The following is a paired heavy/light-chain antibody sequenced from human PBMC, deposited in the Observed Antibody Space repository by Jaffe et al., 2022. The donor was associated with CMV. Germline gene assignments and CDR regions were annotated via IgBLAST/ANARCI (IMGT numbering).Heavy chain of an antibody. V-gene: IGHV2-70*01. D-gene: IGHD6-13*01. J-gene: IGHJ3*02. CDR1: GFSLSTSGMC. Sequence: QVTLRESGPALVKPTQTLTLTCTFSGFSLSTSGMCVSWIRQPPGKALEWLALIDWDDDKYYSTSLKTRLTISKDTSKNQVVLTMTNMDPVDTATYYCARIKLGDSSRGGSGAFDIWGQGTMVTVSS. CDR3: ARIKLGDSSRGGSGAFDI. CDR2: IDWDDDK.
Light chain of an antibody. J-gene: IGLJ2*01. CDR2: DVS. CDR3: CSYAGSYSV. V-gene: IGLV2-11*01. Sequence: QSALTQPRSVSGSPGQSVTISCTGTSSDVGGYNYVSWYQQHPGKAPKLMIYDVSKRPSGVPDRFSGSKSGNTASLTISGLQAEDEADYYCCSYAGSYSVFGGGTKLTVL. CDR1: SSDVGGYNY.